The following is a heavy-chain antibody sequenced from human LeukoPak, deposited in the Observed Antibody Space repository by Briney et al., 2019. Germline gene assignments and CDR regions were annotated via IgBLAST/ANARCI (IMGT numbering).Heavy chain of an antibody. Sequence: PSETLSLTCTVSGGSISSYYWSWIRQPPGKGLEWIGYMYHSGSTNYNPSLKSRVTISLDTSKKQFSLKLSSVTAADTAVYYCARGNYYESSDYRTSHYFDYWGQGTLVTVSS. V-gene: IGHV4-59*01. CDR1: GGSISSYY. D-gene: IGHD3-22*01. CDR3: ARGNYYESSDYRTSHYFDY. CDR2: MYHSGST. J-gene: IGHJ4*02.